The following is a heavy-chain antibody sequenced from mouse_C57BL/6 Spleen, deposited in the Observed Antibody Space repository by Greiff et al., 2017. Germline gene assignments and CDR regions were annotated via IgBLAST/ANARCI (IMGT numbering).Heavy chain of an antibody. D-gene: IGHD1-1*01. Sequence: VQLKESGAELARPGASVKLSCKASGYTFTSYGISWVKQRTGQGLEWIGEIYPRSGNTYYNEKFKGKATLTADKSSSTAYMELRSLTSEDSAVYFCAREGITTVVAYYFDYWGQGTTLTVSS. V-gene: IGHV1-81*01. J-gene: IGHJ2*01. CDR2: IYPRSGNT. CDR1: GYTFTSYG. CDR3: AREGITTVVAYYFDY.